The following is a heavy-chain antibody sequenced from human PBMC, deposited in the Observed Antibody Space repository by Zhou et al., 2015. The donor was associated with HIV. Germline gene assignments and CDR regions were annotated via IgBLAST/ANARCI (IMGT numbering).Heavy chain of an antibody. CDR1: GYTFSTFT. D-gene: IGHD1-7*01. CDR2: INPNSGGT. Sequence: QVQLVQSGAEAKKPGASVKVSCKASGYTFSTFTVHWVRQAPGQRLEWMGWINPNSGGTNYAQKFQGRVTMTRDTSISTAYMELSRLRSDDTAVYYCARVVLELGYFDLWGRGTWSLSPQ. CDR3: ARVVLELGYFDL. V-gene: IGHV1-2*02. J-gene: IGHJ2*01.